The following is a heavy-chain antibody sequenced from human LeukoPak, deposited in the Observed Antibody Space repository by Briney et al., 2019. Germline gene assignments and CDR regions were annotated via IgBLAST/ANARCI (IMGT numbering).Heavy chain of an antibody. CDR3: ARDRHGSGTYNYYGMDV. Sequence: ASVKVSCKASGYTFTTYYMHWVRQAPGQGLEWMGIINPSGGSTTYAQKFRGRVTITRDTSTSTVYMEVSSLRSEDTAVYYCARDRHGSGTYNYYGMDVWGQGTTVTVSS. CDR2: INPSGGST. J-gene: IGHJ6*02. V-gene: IGHV1-46*01. D-gene: IGHD3-10*01. CDR1: GYTFTTYY.